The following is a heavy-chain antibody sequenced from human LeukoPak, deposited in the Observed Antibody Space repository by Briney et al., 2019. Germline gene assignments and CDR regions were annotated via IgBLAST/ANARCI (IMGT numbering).Heavy chain of an antibody. CDR1: AFSFSNYN. CDR3: AKVLVGTTCFEY. CDR2: ITSSGSYI. D-gene: IGHD1-7*01. J-gene: IGHJ4*02. V-gene: IGHV3-21*01. Sequence: GGSLRLSCAASAFSFSNYNMNWVRQAPGKGLEWVSSITSSGSYIYYADSVKGRFTISRDNAKNSLYLQLNSLRAEDTAVYYCAKVLVGTTCFEYWGQGTLVTVSS.